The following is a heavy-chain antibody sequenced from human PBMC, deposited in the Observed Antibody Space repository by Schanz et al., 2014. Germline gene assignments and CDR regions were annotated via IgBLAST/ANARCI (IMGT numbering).Heavy chain of an antibody. CDR2: ISSGGST. V-gene: IGHV3-23*01. CDR1: GFTFSSYA. Sequence: EVHLLDSGGGLVQPGGSLRLSCAASGFTFSSYAMSWVRQAPGKGLEWVSSISSGGSTYYADSVKGRFTISRDNSKNTLYLQMNSLRAEDTAVYYCVRVSFADPRLYRGMDRDIDYWGQGTLVTVSS. J-gene: IGHJ4*02. D-gene: IGHD5-18*01. CDR3: VRVSFADPRLYRGMDRDIDY.